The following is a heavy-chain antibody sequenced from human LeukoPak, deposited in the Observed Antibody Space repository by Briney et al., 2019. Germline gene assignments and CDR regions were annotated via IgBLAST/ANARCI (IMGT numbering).Heavy chain of an antibody. V-gene: IGHV3-48*03. CDR3: ARDTIYLSFDY. D-gene: IGHD5-24*01. CDR2: ISSSGSTI. CDR1: GFTFSSYE. Sequence: GGSLRLSCAASGFTFSSYEMNCVRQAPGKGLEWVSYISSSGSTIYYADSVKGRFTISRDNAKNSLYLQMNSLRAEDTAVYYCARDTIYLSFDYWGQGTLVTVSS. J-gene: IGHJ4*02.